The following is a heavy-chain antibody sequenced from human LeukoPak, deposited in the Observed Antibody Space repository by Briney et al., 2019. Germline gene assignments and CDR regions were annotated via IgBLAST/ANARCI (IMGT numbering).Heavy chain of an antibody. D-gene: IGHD3-3*01. J-gene: IGHJ4*02. Sequence: GGSLRLSCAASGFTFNSYAMTWVRQAPGKGLEWVSAVSGNGRTTYYAESVKGRFTISRDNSKNTLYLQMNSLRAEDTAVYYCAKWGLWSGYYFDYWGQGTLVTVSS. CDR1: GFTFNSYA. CDR3: AKWGLWSGYYFDY. CDR2: VSGNGRTT. V-gene: IGHV3-23*01.